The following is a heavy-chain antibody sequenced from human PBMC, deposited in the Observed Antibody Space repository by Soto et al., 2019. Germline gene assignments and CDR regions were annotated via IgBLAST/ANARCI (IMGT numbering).Heavy chain of an antibody. Sequence: ASETLSLTCTVSGGSISSYYWSWIRQPPGKGLEWIGYIYYSGSTNYNPSLKSRVTISVDTSKNQFSLKLSSVTAADTAVYYCASTGGIVVVPAARGHYYYYYMDVWGKGTTVTVSS. V-gene: IGHV4-59*08. D-gene: IGHD2-2*01. CDR3: ASTGGIVVVPAARGHYYYYYMDV. J-gene: IGHJ6*03. CDR2: IYYSGST. CDR1: GGSISSYY.